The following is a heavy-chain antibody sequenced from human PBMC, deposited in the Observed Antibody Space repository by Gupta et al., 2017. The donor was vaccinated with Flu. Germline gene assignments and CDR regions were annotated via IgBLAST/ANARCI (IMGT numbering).Heavy chain of an antibody. CDR3: ARDSGWKYFDY. J-gene: IGHJ4*02. V-gene: IGHV3-30*03. CDR1: GFIFSSYG. CDR2: MSNDGSNK. D-gene: IGHD1-1*01. Sequence: QVQLVGSGGGVVQPGGSLKLSGTAPGFIFSSYGIHWVRQAPGKGLEWLTVMSNDGSNKYYADSVRGRFTISRDNSKNTLFLQMNSLRAEDTAVYYCARDSGWKYFDYWGQGTLVTVSS.